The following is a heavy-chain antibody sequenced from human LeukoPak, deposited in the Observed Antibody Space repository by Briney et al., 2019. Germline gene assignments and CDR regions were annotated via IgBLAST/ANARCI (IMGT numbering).Heavy chain of an antibody. D-gene: IGHD2-8*02. J-gene: IGHJ6*03. Sequence: PGTSLRLSCAASGFTFSSYSMNWVRQAPGKGLEWVSSISSSSSYIYYADSVKGRFTMSRDNAKNSLYLQMNSLRAEDTAVYYCAREFTDYYYYMDVWGKGTTVTVSS. CDR1: GFTFSSYS. CDR2: ISSSSSYI. CDR3: AREFTDYYYYMDV. V-gene: IGHV3-21*01.